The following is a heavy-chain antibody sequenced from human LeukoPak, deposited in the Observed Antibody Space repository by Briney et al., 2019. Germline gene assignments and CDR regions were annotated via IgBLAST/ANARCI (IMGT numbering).Heavy chain of an antibody. V-gene: IGHV3-7*01. CDR3: ATKGYSYAKGY. Sequence: GGSLRLSCAASGFTFSSYWMSWVRQAPGKGLEWVANIKQDGSEKYYVDSVKGRFTISRDNAKNSLYLQMNSLRTEDTAVYYCATKGYSYAKGYWGQGTLVTVSS. CDR1: GFTFSSYW. CDR2: IKQDGSEK. D-gene: IGHD5-18*01. J-gene: IGHJ4*02.